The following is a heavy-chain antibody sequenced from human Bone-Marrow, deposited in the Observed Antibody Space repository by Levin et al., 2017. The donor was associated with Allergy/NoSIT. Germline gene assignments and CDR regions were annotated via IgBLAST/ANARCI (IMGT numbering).Heavy chain of an antibody. D-gene: IGHD1-7*01. Sequence: SETLSLTCAVSGFSISSDYYWAWIRQPPGEGLEWIASFHHSGATYQKPSLKSRVTISLDTSKNHFSLKLNSVTAADTAVYYCARGTISGTTRIDYWGQGTLVTVSS. CDR3: ARGTISGTTRIDY. J-gene: IGHJ4*02. CDR2: FHHSGAT. V-gene: IGHV4-38-2*01. CDR1: GFSISSDYY.